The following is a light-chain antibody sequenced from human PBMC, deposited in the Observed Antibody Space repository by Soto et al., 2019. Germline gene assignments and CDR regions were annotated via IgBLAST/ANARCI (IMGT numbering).Light chain of an antibody. Sequence: EIVLTQSPGTLSLSPGERATLSCRASQSVSRYLAWYQQKPGQAPRLLIYGASSRATGIPDRFSGSGSGTDFTLTISRLEPEDFAVDYCKQYGSSPWTFGQGTKVEIK. CDR3: KQYGSSPWT. J-gene: IGKJ1*01. V-gene: IGKV3-20*01. CDR1: QSVSRY. CDR2: GAS.